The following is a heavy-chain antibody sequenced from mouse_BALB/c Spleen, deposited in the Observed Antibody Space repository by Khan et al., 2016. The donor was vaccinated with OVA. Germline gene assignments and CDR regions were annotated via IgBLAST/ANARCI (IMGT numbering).Heavy chain of an antibody. D-gene: IGHD2-4*01. J-gene: IGHJ4*01. CDR3: ERALYYDYGYTMDY. CDR2: ISSTGST. V-gene: IGHV3-2*02. CDR1: GYSITNDYA. Sequence: EVQLQESGPGLVKPSQSLSLTCTVTGYSITNDYAWNWIRQFPGNKLEWMGYISSTGSTSYNPSLKSRISITRDTSKNQFFLQLRSVTSEDTATYYDERALYYDYGYTMDYWGQGTSVTVSS.